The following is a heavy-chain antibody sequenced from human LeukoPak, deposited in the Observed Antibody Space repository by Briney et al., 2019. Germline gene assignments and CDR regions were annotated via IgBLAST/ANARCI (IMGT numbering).Heavy chain of an antibody. D-gene: IGHD2-8*02. V-gene: IGHV3-30*02. Sequence: PGGSLRLSCAASGYTFSNYGMHWVRQAPGKGLEWVAYTSSDERDITYLDSVKGRFTISRDNSKSRLYLQMSGLTPDDTAVNYCAKDGSWSCTDWGQGTLVTVSS. J-gene: IGHJ4*02. CDR2: TSSDERDI. CDR1: GYTFSNYG. CDR3: AKDGSWSCTD.